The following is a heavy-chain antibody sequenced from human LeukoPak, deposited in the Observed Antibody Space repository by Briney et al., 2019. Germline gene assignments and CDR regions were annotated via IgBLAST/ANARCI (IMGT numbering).Heavy chain of an antibody. CDR1: GGSISSSSYY. CDR2: IYCSGST. J-gene: IGHJ4*02. V-gene: IGHV4-39*01. Sequence: KPSETLSLTCTVSGGSISSSSYYWGWIRQPPGKGLEWIGSIYCSGSTYYNPSLKSRVTISVDTSKNQFSLRLSSVTAADTAVYYCARTYYGGNSPLFDYWGQGTLVTVSS. D-gene: IGHD4-23*01. CDR3: ARTYYGGNSPLFDY.